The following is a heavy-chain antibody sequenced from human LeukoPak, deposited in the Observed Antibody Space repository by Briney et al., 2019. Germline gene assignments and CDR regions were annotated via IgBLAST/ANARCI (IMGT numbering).Heavy chain of an antibody. CDR1: GFTLSSYA. D-gene: IGHD3-3*01. V-gene: IGHV3-23*01. Sequence: PGGSLRLSCAASGFTLSSYAMSWVRQAPGKGLEWVSAISGSGGSTYYADSVKGRFTISRDNSKNTLYLQMNSLRAEDTAVYYCAKVGYYDFWSGYDYYYYMDVWGKGTTVTVSS. J-gene: IGHJ6*03. CDR2: ISGSGGST. CDR3: AKVGYYDFWSGYDYYYYMDV.